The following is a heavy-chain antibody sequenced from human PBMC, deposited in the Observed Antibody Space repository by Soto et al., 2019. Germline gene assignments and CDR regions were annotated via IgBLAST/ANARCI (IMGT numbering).Heavy chain of an antibody. V-gene: IGHV4-30-4*01. CDR1: GDSISSADYY. Sequence: PSETLSLTCTVSGDSISSADYYWSWIRQTPGKGLEWIGHIFYSGTTYYNPSLKSRLTISVDTSKDHFSLRLTSVTAADTAVYYCARHLWVAPELYYYGMDVWGQGTTVTVSS. D-gene: IGHD1-7*01. J-gene: IGHJ6*02. CDR3: ARHLWVAPELYYYGMDV. CDR2: IFYSGTT.